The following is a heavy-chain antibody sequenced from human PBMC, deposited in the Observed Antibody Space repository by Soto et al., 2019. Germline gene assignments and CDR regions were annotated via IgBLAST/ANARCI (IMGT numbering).Heavy chain of an antibody. CDR1: GGSISSGDYY. J-gene: IGHJ6*02. D-gene: IGHD1-26*01. Sequence: SETLSLTCTVSGGSISSGDYYWSWIRQPPGKGLEWIGYIYYSGSTYYNPSLKSRVTISVDTSKNQFSLKLSSVTAADTAVYYCARDGAGGEYYYYGMDVWGQGTTVT. CDR3: ARDGAGGEYYYYGMDV. CDR2: IYYSGST. V-gene: IGHV4-30-4*01.